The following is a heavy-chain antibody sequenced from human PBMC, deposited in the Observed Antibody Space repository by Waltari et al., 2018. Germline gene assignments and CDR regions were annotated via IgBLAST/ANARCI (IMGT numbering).Heavy chain of an antibody. CDR3: AAARNYDFWSGHPNWFDP. CDR1: GFTFTSSA. D-gene: IGHD3-3*01. J-gene: IGHJ5*02. CDR2: IVVGSGNT. Sequence: VQLVQSGPEVKKPGTSVKFSCKASGFTFTSSAMQWVRQARGQRLEWIGWIVVGSGNTNYAQKFQERVTITRDMSTSTAYMELSSLRSEDTAVYYCAAARNYDFWSGHPNWFDPWGQGTLVTVSS. V-gene: IGHV1-58*02.